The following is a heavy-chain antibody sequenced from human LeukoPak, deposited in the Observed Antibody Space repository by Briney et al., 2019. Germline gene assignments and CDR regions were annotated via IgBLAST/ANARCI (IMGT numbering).Heavy chain of an antibody. Sequence: ARSLRLSCAASGFTFSAYTMHWVRQAPGKGLEWVALISYDGNNTYYADSVKGRFTISRDNSKNTLYLQMNSLRAEDTAVYYCAKTYDFWSGYYPHFDYWGQGTLVTVSS. CDR2: ISYDGNNT. V-gene: IGHV3-30-3*01. J-gene: IGHJ4*02. CDR1: GFTFSAYT. D-gene: IGHD3-3*01. CDR3: AKTYDFWSGYYPHFDY.